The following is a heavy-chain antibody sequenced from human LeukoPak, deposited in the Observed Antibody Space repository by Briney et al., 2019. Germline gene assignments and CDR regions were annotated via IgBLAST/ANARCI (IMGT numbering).Heavy chain of an antibody. J-gene: IGHJ3*02. Sequence: GGSLRLSCAASGFTFRSYRMNWVRRAPGKGLEWVASIKQGESERYYVDSVNGRFTISRDNAKNSLYLQMNSLRAEDTAVYYCARGDNSAFDIWGQGTMVTVSS. CDR2: IKQGESER. CDR3: ARGDNSAFDI. CDR1: GFTFRSYR. V-gene: IGHV3-7*04. D-gene: IGHD3-22*01.